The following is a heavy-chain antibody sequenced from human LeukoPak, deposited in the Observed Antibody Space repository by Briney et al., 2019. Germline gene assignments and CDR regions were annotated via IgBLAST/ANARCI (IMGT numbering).Heavy chain of an antibody. CDR1: GFTFSSYA. D-gene: IGHD2-15*01. Sequence: PGGSLRLSCAASGFTFSSYAMSWVRQAPGKGLEWVSXXXXXXXSTYYADSVKGRFTISRDNSKNTLYLQMNSLRAEDTAVYYCAKDPGYCSGGSCYSMGAFDIWGQGTMVTVSS. CDR2: XXXXXXST. J-gene: IGHJ3*02. CDR3: AKDPGYCSGGSCYSMGAFDI. V-gene: IGHV3-23*01.